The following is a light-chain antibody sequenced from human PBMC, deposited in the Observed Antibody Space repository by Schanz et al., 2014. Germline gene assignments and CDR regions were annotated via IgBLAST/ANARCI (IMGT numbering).Light chain of an antibody. CDR3: QQANSFPRT. CDR2: DAS. V-gene: IGKV1-5*01. Sequence: DIQMTQSPSTLSASVGDRVTLTCRASQSISSWLAWYQQKPGKAPKLLIYDASSLESGVPSRFSGSGSGTEFTLTISSLQPEDFATYYCQQANSFPRTFGQGTKVEIK. J-gene: IGKJ1*01. CDR1: QSISSW.